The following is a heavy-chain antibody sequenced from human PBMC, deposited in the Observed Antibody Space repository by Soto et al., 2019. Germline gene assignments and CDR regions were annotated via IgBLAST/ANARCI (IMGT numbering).Heavy chain of an antibody. Sequence: LRLSCAASGFTFSSYAMYWVRQAPGKGLEWISSISGSGFKKYYADSVKGRFTISRDNSKSTVYLELNNLSAEDTAVYHCAKNQGVELVPLATVDWFDPWGQGSVVTVSS. CDR3: AKNQGVELVPLATVDWFDP. J-gene: IGHJ5*02. CDR2: ISGSGFKK. D-gene: IGHD1-26*01. CDR1: GFTFSSYA. V-gene: IGHV3-23*01.